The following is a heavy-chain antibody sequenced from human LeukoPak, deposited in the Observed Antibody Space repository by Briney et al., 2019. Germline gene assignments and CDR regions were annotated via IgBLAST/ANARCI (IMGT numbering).Heavy chain of an antibody. V-gene: IGHV4-59*01. Sequence: PETLSLTCTVSGGSISSYYWSWIRQPPGKGLEWIGYIYYSGSTNYNPSLKSRVTISVDTSKNQFSLKLSSVTAADTAVYYCARAHILTGYNWFDPWGQGTLVTVSS. D-gene: IGHD3-9*01. CDR2: IYYSGST. CDR3: ARAHILTGYNWFDP. CDR1: GGSISSYY. J-gene: IGHJ5*02.